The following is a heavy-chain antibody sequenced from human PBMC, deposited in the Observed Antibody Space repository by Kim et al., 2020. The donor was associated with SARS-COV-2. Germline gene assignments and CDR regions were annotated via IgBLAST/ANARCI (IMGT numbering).Heavy chain of an antibody. Sequence: GGSLRLSCAASGFILSSFAMNWVRQAPGKGLEWVSAIGIPGSTSYSDSVKGRFTISRDNSENTLYLQMTSLRAEDTAVYYCAKRGAWNSGPLDSWGQGTLVTVSS. D-gene: IGHD1-7*01. CDR2: IGIPGST. CDR3: AKRGAWNSGPLDS. V-gene: IGHV3-23*01. J-gene: IGHJ4*02. CDR1: GFILSSFA.